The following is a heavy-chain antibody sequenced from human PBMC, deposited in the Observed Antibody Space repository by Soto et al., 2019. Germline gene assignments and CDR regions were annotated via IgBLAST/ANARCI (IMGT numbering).Heavy chain of an antibody. V-gene: IGHV1-69*06. CDR1: GGTFSSYS. CDR3: ARGGGIAVAGISWGGDYYYGMDV. CDR2: IIPIFGTA. J-gene: IGHJ6*02. Sequence: SVNVSCKSSGGTFSSYSISWVRQAPGQGLECMGWIIPIFGTANYAQKFQGRVTITADKSTSTAYMELSSLRSEDTAVYYCARGGGIAVAGISWGGDYYYGMDVWGQGTTVTVSS. D-gene: IGHD6-19*01.